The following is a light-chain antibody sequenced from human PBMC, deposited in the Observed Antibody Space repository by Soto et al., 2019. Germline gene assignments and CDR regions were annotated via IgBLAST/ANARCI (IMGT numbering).Light chain of an antibody. Sequence: QSVLAQPASVSGSSGQSITISCTGTSSDVGGYNYVSWYQQHPGKAPKLMIYEVSNRPSGVSNRFSGSKSGNTASLTISGIQAEDEADYYCSSYTSSSTLYVFGTGTKVAV. J-gene: IGLJ1*01. CDR1: SSDVGGYNY. V-gene: IGLV2-14*01. CDR3: SSYTSSSTLYV. CDR2: EVS.